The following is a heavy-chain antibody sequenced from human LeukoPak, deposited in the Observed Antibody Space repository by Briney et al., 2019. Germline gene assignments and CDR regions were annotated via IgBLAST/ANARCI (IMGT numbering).Heavy chain of an antibody. CDR3: AKGHSTLNHYYYYGMDV. D-gene: IGHD1-14*01. CDR1: GFTFSTYS. J-gene: IGHJ6*02. CDR2: ITSSSSYI. V-gene: IGHV3-21*04. Sequence: PGGSLRLSCAASGFTFSTYSMNWVRQAPGKGLEWVSSITSSSSYIYYADSVKGRFTISRDNAKNSLYLQMNSLRAEDTAVYYCAKGHSTLNHYYYYGMDVWGQGTTVTVSS.